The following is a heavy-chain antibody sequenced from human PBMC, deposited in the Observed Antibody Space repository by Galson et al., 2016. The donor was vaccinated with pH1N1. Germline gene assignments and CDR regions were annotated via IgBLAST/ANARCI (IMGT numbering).Heavy chain of an antibody. CDR2: IDPSDGTT. CDR3: TRRYYFDY. CDR1: GYSVTRYC. Sequence: SVKVSCKASGYSVTRYCIHWVRQAPGQGLEWMGIIDPSDGTTTYSQKFQGRLSLTRDTSTNSVDMELRNLRPDDSAIYFCTRRYYFDYWGQGTLVTVSS. J-gene: IGHJ4*02. V-gene: IGHV1-46*01.